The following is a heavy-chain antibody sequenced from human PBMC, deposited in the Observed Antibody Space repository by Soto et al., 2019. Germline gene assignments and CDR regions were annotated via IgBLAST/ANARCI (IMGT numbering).Heavy chain of an antibody. CDR2: IHHSGST. CDR1: GGSITSHY. D-gene: IGHD3-10*01. V-gene: IGHV4-59*08. Sequence: SETLSLSCSVSGGSITSHYCSWFRQPPGKGLEWIGYIHHSGSTSYNPSLKSRVTMSVDTSKNQFSLKVNSVTAADTALYYCARQGFGQLHGLVDVWGPGTTVTVSS. CDR3: ARQGFGQLHGLVDV. J-gene: IGHJ6*02.